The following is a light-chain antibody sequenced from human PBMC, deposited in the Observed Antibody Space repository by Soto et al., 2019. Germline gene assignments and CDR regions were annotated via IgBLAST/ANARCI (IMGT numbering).Light chain of an antibody. CDR3: AAWDHRLTGHVV. CDR2: SNN. CDR1: SFNIGSNS. J-gene: IGLJ2*01. Sequence: QSVLTQPPSASGTPGQRVTISCSGSSFNIGSNSVNWYQQLPGAAPKLLIYSNNQRPSGVPDRFSGSKSGTSASLAISGLQSEDEADDYCAAWDHRLTGHVVFGGGTKLTVL. V-gene: IGLV1-44*01.